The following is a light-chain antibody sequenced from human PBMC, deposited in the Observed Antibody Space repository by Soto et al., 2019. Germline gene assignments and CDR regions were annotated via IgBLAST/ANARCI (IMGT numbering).Light chain of an antibody. Sequence: EIVMTQSPATLSVSPGGRATLSCRASQSVSRNYVAWYQQKPGQSPRLLIYGASSRATGVPDRFSGSGSGTDFTLTISRLEPEDFAVYYCQQYDSWTFGQGTKVDIK. V-gene: IGKV3-20*01. J-gene: IGKJ1*01. CDR2: GAS. CDR3: QQYDSWT. CDR1: QSVSRNY.